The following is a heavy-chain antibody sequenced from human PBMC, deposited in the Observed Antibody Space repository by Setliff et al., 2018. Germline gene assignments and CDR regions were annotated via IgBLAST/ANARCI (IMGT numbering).Heavy chain of an antibody. CDR3: ARALAYLRGSTFGPDAFDF. D-gene: IGHD3-16*01. J-gene: IGHJ3*01. Sequence: SETLSLTCSVSGNSISNGDYYWNWIRQSPGKGLEWIGVISDSRNTHYNPSLKSRTTISVDTSKNQFSLRLTSVTAADTAVYFCARALAYLRGSTFGPDAFDFWGQGTMVTVPS. CDR1: GNSISNGDYY. CDR2: ISDSRNT. V-gene: IGHV4-30-4*01.